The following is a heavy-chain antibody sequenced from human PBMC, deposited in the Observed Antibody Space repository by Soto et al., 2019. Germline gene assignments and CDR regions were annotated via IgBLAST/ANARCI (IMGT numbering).Heavy chain of an antibody. D-gene: IGHD6-13*01. CDR1: GGSINSGGYY. V-gene: IGHV4-31*03. CDR3: ARGYRQAGYSSSWVFDY. CDR2: IFYSGST. J-gene: IGHJ4*02. Sequence: QVQLQESGPGLVKPSQTLSLICTVSGGSINSGGYYWNWIRQHPGKGLEWIGYIFYSGSTYYNPFLRSRVTISADTSENQCPRKRSSVTAADTAVYGGARGYRQAGYSSSWVFDYWGQGTLVNVSS.